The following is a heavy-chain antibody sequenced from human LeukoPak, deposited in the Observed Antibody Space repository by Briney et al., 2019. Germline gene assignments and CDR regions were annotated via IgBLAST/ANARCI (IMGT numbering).Heavy chain of an antibody. V-gene: IGHV1-2*02. CDR1: GYTFTGYY. CDR2: INPNSGGT. Sequence: ASLKVSCKASGYTFTGYYMHWVRQAPGQGLEWMGWINPNSGGTNYAQKFQGRVTMTRDTSISTAYMELSRLRSDDTAVYYCARGYTSSSWIYYFDYWGQGTLVTVSS. CDR3: ARGYTSSSWIYYFDY. J-gene: IGHJ4*02. D-gene: IGHD6-13*01.